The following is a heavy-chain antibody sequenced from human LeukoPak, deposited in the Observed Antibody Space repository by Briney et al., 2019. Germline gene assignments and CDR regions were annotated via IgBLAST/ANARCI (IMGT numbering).Heavy chain of an antibody. CDR3: ARASGWPAYKDY. CDR1: GFTVSSNY. J-gene: IGHJ4*02. D-gene: IGHD6-19*01. CDR2: IYSGGST. Sequence: PGGSLRLSCAASGFTVSSNYMSWVRQAPGKGLEWVSVIYSGGSTYYADSVKGRFTISRDNAKNSLYLQMNSLRAEDTAVYYCARASGWPAYKDYWGQGTLVTVSS. V-gene: IGHV3-66*01.